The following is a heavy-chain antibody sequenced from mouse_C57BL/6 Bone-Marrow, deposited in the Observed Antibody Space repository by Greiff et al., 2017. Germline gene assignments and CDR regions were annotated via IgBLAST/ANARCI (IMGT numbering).Heavy chain of an antibody. D-gene: IGHD1-1*02. V-gene: IGHV5-9-1*02. CDR3: TRDRGGNLDY. CDR2: ISSGGDYI. Sequence: EVKLMESGEGLVKPGGSLKLSCAASGFTFSSYAMSWVRPTPEKRLEWVAYISSGGDYIYYADTVKGRFTISRDNARNTLYLQMSSLKSEDTAMYYCTRDRGGNLDYWGQGTTLTVSS. J-gene: IGHJ2*01. CDR1: GFTFSSYA.